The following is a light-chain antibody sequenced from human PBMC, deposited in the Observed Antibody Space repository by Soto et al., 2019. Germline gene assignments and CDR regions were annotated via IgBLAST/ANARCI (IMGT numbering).Light chain of an antibody. Sequence: QSVLTQPASVSGSPGQSITISCTGTSSDIGGYKYVSWYQQHPGKAPKLMIYDVSNRPSGVSNRFSGSKSGNTATLTISGLQGEDEAEYYCRSYTGGSTYVFGTGTKVT. CDR2: DVS. CDR3: RSYTGGSTYV. CDR1: SSDIGGYKY. V-gene: IGLV2-14*01. J-gene: IGLJ1*01.